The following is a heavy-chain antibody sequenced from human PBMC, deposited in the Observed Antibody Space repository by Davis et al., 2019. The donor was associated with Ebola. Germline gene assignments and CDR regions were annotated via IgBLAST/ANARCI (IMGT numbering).Heavy chain of an antibody. J-gene: IGHJ6*02. V-gene: IGHV3-21*01. D-gene: IGHD2-15*01. CDR2: ISSSSSYI. CDR3: AREDIVVVVAANNYYYGMDV. CDR1: GFTFSSYS. Sequence: PSETLSLTCAASGFTFSSYSMNWVRQAPGKGLEWVSSISSSSSYIYYADSVKGRFTISRDNAKNSLYLQMNSLRAEDTAVYYCAREDIVVVVAANNYYYGMDVWGQGTTVTVSS.